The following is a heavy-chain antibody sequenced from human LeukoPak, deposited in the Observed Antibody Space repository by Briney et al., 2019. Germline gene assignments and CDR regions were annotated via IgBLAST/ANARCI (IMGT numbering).Heavy chain of an antibody. CDR2: IHSSGST. CDR3: ARWYSSGWAFDY. J-gene: IGHJ4*02. CDR1: GGSISSYY. D-gene: IGHD6-19*01. V-gene: IGHV4-59*08. Sequence: SETLSLTCTVSGGSISSYYWNWIRQPPGQGLEWIGYIHSSGSTKYNPSLKSRSTISVDTSKNQFSLKLSSVTAADRAVYYCARWYSSGWAFDYWGQGTLVTVSS.